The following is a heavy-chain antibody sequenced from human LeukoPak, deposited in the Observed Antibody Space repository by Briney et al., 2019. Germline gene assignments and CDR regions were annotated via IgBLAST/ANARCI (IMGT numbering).Heavy chain of an antibody. J-gene: IGHJ4*02. CDR2: INHSGST. D-gene: IGHD2-2*03. CDR3: ARGLDIVVVPAAALYFDY. Sequence: SETLSLTCAVYGGSFSGYYWSWIRQPPGKGLESIGEINHSGSTNYNPSLKSRVTISVDTSKNQFSLKLSSVTAADTAVYYSARGLDIVVVPAAALYFDYWGQGTLVTVSS. CDR1: GGSFSGYY. V-gene: IGHV4-34*01.